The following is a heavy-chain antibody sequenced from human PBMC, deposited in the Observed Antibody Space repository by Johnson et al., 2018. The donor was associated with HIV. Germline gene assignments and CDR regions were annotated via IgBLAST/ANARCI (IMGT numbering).Heavy chain of an antibody. CDR3: AREGPSGRACFDN. V-gene: IGHV3-13*01. D-gene: IGHD3-10*01. J-gene: IGHJ3*02. Sequence: VQLVESGGGLVQPGGSLRLSCAASGFTFSSYDMHWVRQATGKGLEWVSAIGTAGDTYYPGSVKGRFTISRDNAKNTLYLQMNSLRADDTAVYYCAREGPSGRACFDNWGQGTMVTVSS. CDR1: GFTFSSYD. CDR2: IGTAGDT.